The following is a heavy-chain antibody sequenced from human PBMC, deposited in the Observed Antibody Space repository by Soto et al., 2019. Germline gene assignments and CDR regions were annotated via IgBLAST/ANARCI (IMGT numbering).Heavy chain of an antibody. D-gene: IGHD6-19*01. CDR1: GSSIRTYY. Sequence: QVQLQESGPGLVKPSETLSLTCTVSGSSIRTYYWTWVRQPPGKGLEWMGYVSDTGTTNYSPSLKSRLTISVDTSKNQFSLKLKSVTAADTAMYYCARGTGYTSGWYEFADYWGQGTLVTVSS. V-gene: IGHV4-59*08. CDR2: VSDTGTT. CDR3: ARGTGYTSGWYEFADY. J-gene: IGHJ4*02.